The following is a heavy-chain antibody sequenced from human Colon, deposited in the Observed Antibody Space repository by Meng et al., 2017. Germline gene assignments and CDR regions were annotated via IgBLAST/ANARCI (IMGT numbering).Heavy chain of an antibody. CDR3: TTRSGFYHFDY. CDR1: RFSFSSYA. D-gene: IGHD3-3*01. Sequence: GGSLRLSCTAPRFSFSSYAMTWVRQAPGKGLAWVSGISGSGGDTYYADSVRGRFTISRDNSKNTVFLQMNSLTADDTAIYYCTTRSGFYHFDYWGQGTLLTVSS. V-gene: IGHV3-23*01. J-gene: IGHJ4*02. CDR2: ISGSGGDT.